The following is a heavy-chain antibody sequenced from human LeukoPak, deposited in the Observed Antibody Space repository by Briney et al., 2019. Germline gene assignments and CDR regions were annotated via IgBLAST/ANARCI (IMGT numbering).Heavy chain of an antibody. Sequence: ASVKVSCKASGYTFTGYYMHWVRQAPGQGLEWMGRINPNSGGTNYAQKFQGRVTMTRDTSISTAYMELSRLRSDDTAVYYCARDLRFGELLSTDYWGQRTLVTVSS. J-gene: IGHJ4*02. CDR3: ARDLRFGELLSTDY. V-gene: IGHV1-2*06. CDR2: INPNSGGT. D-gene: IGHD3-10*01. CDR1: GYTFTGYY.